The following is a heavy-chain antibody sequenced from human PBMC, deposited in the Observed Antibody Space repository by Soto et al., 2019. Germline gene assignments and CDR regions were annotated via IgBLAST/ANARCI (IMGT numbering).Heavy chain of an antibody. D-gene: IGHD7-27*01. CDR1: GFTFSSYE. CDR2: ISSSGSTI. V-gene: IGHV3-48*03. Sequence: GGSLRLSCAASGFTFSSYEMNWVRQAPGKGLEWVSYISSSGSTIYYADSVKGRFTISRDNAKNSLYLQMNSLRAEDTAVYYCASGLGISGAFDIWGQGTMVTVSS. J-gene: IGHJ3*02. CDR3: ASGLGISGAFDI.